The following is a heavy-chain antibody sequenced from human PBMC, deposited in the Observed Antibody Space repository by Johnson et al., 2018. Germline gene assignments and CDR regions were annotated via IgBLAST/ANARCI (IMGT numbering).Heavy chain of an antibody. CDR3: ARDRVAAPPDAFDI. CDR1: GGSISSYY. J-gene: IGHJ3*02. Sequence: QVQLQESGPGLVKHSETLSLTCTVSGGSISSYYWHWIRQPPGKGLEWIGYISYSGSTNYNPSLKSRVTISLDTSKNQFSLTLSPVPAADTAVYYCARDRVAAPPDAFDIWGQGTMVTVSS. D-gene: IGHD6-6*01. CDR2: ISYSGST. V-gene: IGHV4-59*01.